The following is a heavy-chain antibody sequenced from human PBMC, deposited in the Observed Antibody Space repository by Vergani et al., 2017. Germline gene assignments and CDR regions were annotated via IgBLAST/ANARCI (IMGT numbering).Heavy chain of an antibody. D-gene: IGHD6-19*01. J-gene: IGHJ3*02. CDR1: GCTFIMHA. Sequence: EVQLLESGGDLVQPGGSLRLSCAASGCTFIMHAMSWVRQAPGKGLEWVSTLSASDRRTHYADSVKGRFTISRDNSKNTLFLHMNSLRPEDTAVYYCAKVGRSEVAGTFGAFDIWGRGRMVSVSS. CDR3: AKVGRSEVAGTFGAFDI. CDR2: LSASDRRT. V-gene: IGHV3-23*01.